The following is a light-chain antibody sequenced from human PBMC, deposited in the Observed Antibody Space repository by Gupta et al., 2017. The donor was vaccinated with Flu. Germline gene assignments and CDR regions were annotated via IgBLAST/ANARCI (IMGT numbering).Light chain of an antibody. CDR2: AAS. V-gene: IGKV1-39*01. J-gene: IGKJ1*01. Sequence: DIQMTQSPSSLSASVGDRVTITCRASQSISDYLNWYQQKPGKAPKLLIYAASSLQSGVPSRFSGSGSGTDFALTISSLQPEDFATYYCQQSYSSPAFGPGTKVEVK. CDR1: QSISDY. CDR3: QQSYSSPA.